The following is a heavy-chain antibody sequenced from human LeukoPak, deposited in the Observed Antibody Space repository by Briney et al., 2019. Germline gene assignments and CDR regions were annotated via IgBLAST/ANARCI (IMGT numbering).Heavy chain of an antibody. Sequence: GGSLRLSCAASGFTFSSYAMHWVHQAPGKGLEWVAVISYDGSNKYYADSVKGRFTISRDNSKNTLYLQMNSLRAEDTAVYYCARLRMYSSGWLDAFDIWGQGTMVTVSS. CDR3: ARLRMYSSGWLDAFDI. CDR1: GFTFSSYA. J-gene: IGHJ3*02. D-gene: IGHD6-19*01. CDR2: ISYDGSNK. V-gene: IGHV3-30-3*01.